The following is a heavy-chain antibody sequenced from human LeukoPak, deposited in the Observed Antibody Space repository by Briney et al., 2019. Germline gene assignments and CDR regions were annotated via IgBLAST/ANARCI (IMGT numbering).Heavy chain of an antibody. CDR3: ARHSEHGSGWSFNWFDP. J-gene: IGHJ5*02. CDR1: GGSINTYY. CDR2: IYYSGST. D-gene: IGHD6-19*01. V-gene: IGHV4-59*08. Sequence: SETLSLTCTVSGGSINTYYWSWIRQPPGKGLEWIGYIYYSGSTNYNPSLKSRVTISVDTSKNQFSLKLSSVTAADTAVYYCARHSEHGSGWSFNWFDPWGQGTLVTVSS.